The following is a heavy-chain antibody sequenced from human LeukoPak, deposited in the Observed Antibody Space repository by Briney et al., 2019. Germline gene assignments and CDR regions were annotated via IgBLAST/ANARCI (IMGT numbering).Heavy chain of an antibody. J-gene: IGHJ4*02. Sequence: GGSLRLSCAASGFTFSGYAMHWVRQAPGKGLEWVALISYDGSNKYYADSVNGRFTISRDNSKSTLYLQMNSLRADDTAVYYCARGDGYNYPFDYWGQGTLVTVSS. CDR3: ARGDGYNYPFDY. V-gene: IGHV3-30-3*01. CDR2: ISYDGSNK. CDR1: GFTFSGYA. D-gene: IGHD5-24*01.